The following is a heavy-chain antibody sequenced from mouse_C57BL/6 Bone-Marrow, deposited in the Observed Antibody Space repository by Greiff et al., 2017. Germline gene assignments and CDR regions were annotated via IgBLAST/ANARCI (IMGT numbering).Heavy chain of an antibody. J-gene: IGHJ3*01. Sequence: QVQLQQPGAELVRPGTSVKLSCKASGYTFTSYWMHWVKQRPGQGLEWIGVIDPSDSYTNYNQKFKGKATLTVDTSSSTAYMQLSSLTSEDSAVYYCAREDWVWFAYWSQGTLVTVSA. D-gene: IGHD4-1*01. V-gene: IGHV1-59*01. CDR3: AREDWVWFAY. CDR2: IDPSDSYT. CDR1: GYTFTSYW.